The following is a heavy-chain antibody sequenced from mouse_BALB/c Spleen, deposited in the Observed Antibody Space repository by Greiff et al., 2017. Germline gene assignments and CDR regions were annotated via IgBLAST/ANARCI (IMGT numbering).Heavy chain of an antibody. CDR1: GYSITSGYY. D-gene: IGHD1-1*01. V-gene: IGHV3-6*02. CDR3: ARRGLYGSSSSFDY. CDR2: ISYDGSN. Sequence: VQLQQSGPGLVKPSQSLSLTCSVTGYSITSGYYWNWIRQFPGNKLEWMGYISYDGSNNYNPSLKNRISITRDTSKNQFFLKLNSVTTEDTATYYCARRGLYGSSSSFDYWGQGTTLTVSS. J-gene: IGHJ2*01.